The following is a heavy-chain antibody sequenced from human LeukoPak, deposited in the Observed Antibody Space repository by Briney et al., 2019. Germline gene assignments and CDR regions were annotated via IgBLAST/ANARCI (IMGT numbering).Heavy chain of an antibody. J-gene: IGHJ4*02. CDR1: GGSISSYY. D-gene: IGHD3-10*01. CDR2: IYYSGST. V-gene: IGHV4-59*01. Sequence: SETLSLTCTVSGGSISSYYWSWIRQPPGKGLEWIGYIYYSGSTNYNPSLKSRVTISVDTSKNQFSLKLSFVTAADTAVYYCARVGKSLYYYGSGSYSYHFDYWGQGTLVTVSS. CDR3: ARVGKSLYYYGSGSYSYHFDY.